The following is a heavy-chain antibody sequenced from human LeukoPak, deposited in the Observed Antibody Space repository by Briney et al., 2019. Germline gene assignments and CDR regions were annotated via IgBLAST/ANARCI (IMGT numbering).Heavy chain of an antibody. V-gene: IGHV1-2*02. Sequence: GASVKVSCKASGYTFIGYYLHWGRQAPGQGLEWMGWIYPDSGGTDYGQKFQGSVTMTRDMSISTAYMELSRLRSDDTAVYYCTRSSSSWYNTFDIWGQGTMVAVSS. J-gene: IGHJ3*02. CDR2: IYPDSGGT. CDR3: TRSSSSWYNTFDI. CDR1: GYTFIGYY. D-gene: IGHD6-13*01.